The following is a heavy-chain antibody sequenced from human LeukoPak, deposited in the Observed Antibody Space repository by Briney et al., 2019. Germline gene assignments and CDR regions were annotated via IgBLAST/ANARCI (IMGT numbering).Heavy chain of an antibody. CDR3: ARVQLSNNYFDY. J-gene: IGHJ4*02. D-gene: IGHD3-16*02. CDR1: GDSISRYY. Sequence: PSETLSLTCTVSGDSISRYYWSWIRQPPGKGLEWIGYIYYSVSPSYNPSLKSRVTISADTSKNQFSLRLSSVTAADTAVYYCARVQLSNNYFDYWGQGTLVTVSS. V-gene: IGHV4-59*01. CDR2: IYYSVSP.